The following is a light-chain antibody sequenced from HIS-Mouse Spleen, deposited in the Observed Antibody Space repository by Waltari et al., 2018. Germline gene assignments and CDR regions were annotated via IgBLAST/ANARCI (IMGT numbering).Light chain of an antibody. CDR3: YSTDGSGNHRV. CDR1: ALPTNY. J-gene: IGLJ2*01. V-gene: IGLV3-10*01. Sequence: SSELTQPPSVSVSPGQTARITGSGDALPTNYAYWYQQKSGPAPVLVLYEDSKRPSGIPERFSGSSSGTMATLTISGAQVEDEADYYCYSTDGSGNHRVFGGGTKLTVL. CDR2: EDS.